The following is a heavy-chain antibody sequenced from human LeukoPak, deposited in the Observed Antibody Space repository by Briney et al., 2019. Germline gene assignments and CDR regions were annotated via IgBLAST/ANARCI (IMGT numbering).Heavy chain of an antibody. Sequence: GGSLRLXCAVSGFTFSSYGMHWVRQAPGKGLEWVAVIWYDGSNKYYADSEKGRFTISRDNSKNTLYLQMHSLRPEDTAVYYCARSLYYYDSSGYYYYWGQGTLVTVSS. CDR3: ARSLYYYDSSGYYYY. J-gene: IGHJ4*02. D-gene: IGHD3-22*01. CDR1: GFTFSSYG. CDR2: IWYDGSNK. V-gene: IGHV3-33*01.